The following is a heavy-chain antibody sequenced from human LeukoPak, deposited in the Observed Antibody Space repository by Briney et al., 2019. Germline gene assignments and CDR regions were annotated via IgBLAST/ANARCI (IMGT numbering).Heavy chain of an antibody. Sequence: GGSLRLSCAASGFTFSSYAMSWVRQAPGKGLEWVSAISGSGGSTYYADSVKGRFTISRDNSKNTLYLQMNSLRAEDTAVYYCARGWGDYDILTGIGYWGQGTLVTVSS. V-gene: IGHV3-23*01. J-gene: IGHJ4*02. D-gene: IGHD3-9*01. CDR1: GFTFSSYA. CDR2: ISGSGGST. CDR3: ARGWGDYDILTGIGY.